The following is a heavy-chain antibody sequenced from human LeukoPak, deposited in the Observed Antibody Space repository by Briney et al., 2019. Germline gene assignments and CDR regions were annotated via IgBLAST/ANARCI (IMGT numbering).Heavy chain of an antibody. CDR2: IYYSGST. D-gene: IGHD2-2*01. Sequence: SETLSLTCTVSGGSISSYYWSWIRQPPGKGLEWIGYIYYSGSTNYNPSLKSRVTISVDTSKNQFSLKLSSVTAADTAVHYCARGRDIVVVPAAMGSWFDPWGQGTLVTVSS. CDR3: ARGRDIVVVPAAMGSWFDP. CDR1: GGSISSYY. V-gene: IGHV4-59*01. J-gene: IGHJ5*02.